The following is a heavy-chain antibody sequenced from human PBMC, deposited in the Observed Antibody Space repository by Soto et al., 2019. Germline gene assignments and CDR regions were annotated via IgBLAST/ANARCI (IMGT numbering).Heavy chain of an antibody. D-gene: IGHD7-27*01. CDR2: MSSNSGET. CDR3: ARGPPNWGFDY. V-gene: IGHV1-8*01. Sequence: QVQLVQSGAEIKKPGASVKVSCKASGYTFTSYDINWVRQAPGQGFEWMGWMSSNSGETGYAQKFQDRVTMTRNTAIRTAYMELSSLRSEDTAVYYCARGPPNWGFDYWGQGTLVTVSS. CDR1: GYTFTSYD. J-gene: IGHJ4*02.